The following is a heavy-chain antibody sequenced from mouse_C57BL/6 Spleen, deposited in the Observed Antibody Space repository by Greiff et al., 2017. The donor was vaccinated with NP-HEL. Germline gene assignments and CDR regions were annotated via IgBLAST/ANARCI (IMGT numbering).Heavy chain of an antibody. J-gene: IGHJ4*01. V-gene: IGHV1-80*01. Sequence: VQLQQSGAELVKPGASVKISCKASGYAFSSYWMNWVKQRPGKGLEWIGQIYPGDGDTNYNGKFKGKATLTADKSSSTAYMQLSSLTSEDSAVYFCARSYLYYYAMDYWGQGTSVTVSS. D-gene: IGHD2-10*01. CDR1: GYAFSSYW. CDR3: ARSYLYYYAMDY. CDR2: IYPGDGDT.